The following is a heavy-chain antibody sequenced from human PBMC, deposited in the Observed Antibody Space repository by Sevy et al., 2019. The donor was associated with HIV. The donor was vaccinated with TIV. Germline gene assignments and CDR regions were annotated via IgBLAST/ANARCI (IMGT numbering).Heavy chain of an antibody. Sequence: GGSLRLSCAASGFNVNDNYMTWVRQAPGKGLEWVSIIHADGSSYYADSVKGRFTMSRDDSKNIVNLQMNSLGADDTAVYYGARDRRFCGNECYLYYYYGMDVWGQGTAVTVSS. CDR1: GFNVNDNY. D-gene: IGHD3-16*02. V-gene: IGHV3-53*01. CDR2: IHADGSS. CDR3: ARDRRFCGNECYLYYYYGMDV. J-gene: IGHJ6*02.